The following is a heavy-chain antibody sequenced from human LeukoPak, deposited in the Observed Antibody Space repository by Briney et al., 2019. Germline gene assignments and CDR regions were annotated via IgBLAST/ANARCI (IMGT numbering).Heavy chain of an antibody. J-gene: IGHJ4*02. V-gene: IGHV3-23*01. CDR2: ISGSGGST. CDR1: GFTFSSYA. Sequence: PGGSLRLSCAASGFTFSSYAMSWVRQAPGKGLEWVSAISGSGGSTYYADSVKGRFTISRDDAKNSLFLHMNGLGADDTAVYYCTRENYVPDSWGQGNLVTVSS. CDR3: TRENYVPDS. D-gene: IGHD3-10*02.